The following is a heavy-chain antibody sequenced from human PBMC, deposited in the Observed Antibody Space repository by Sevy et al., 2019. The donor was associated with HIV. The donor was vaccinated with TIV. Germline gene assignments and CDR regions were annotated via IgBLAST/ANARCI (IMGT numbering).Heavy chain of an antibody. CDR2: INPNSGGT. CDR3: ARDYYDSLGFDY. CDR1: GYTFTGYY. Sequence: ASVKVSCKASGYTFTGYYMHWVRQAPGQGLEWMGRINPNSGGTNYAQKFQGRVTMTRDTSIITAYMELSRLRSDDTAVYYCARDYYDSLGFDYWGQGTLVTVSS. V-gene: IGHV1-2*06. D-gene: IGHD3-22*01. J-gene: IGHJ4*02.